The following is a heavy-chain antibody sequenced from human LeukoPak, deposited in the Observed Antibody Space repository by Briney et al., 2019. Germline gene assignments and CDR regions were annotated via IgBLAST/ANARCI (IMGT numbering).Heavy chain of an antibody. CDR2: IYYSGSI. V-gene: IGHV4-59*01. J-gene: IGHJ4*02. Sequence: SETLSLTCTVSGGSISSYYWSWIRQPPGKGLEWIGYIYYSGSINYNPSLKSRVTISVDTSKNQFSLKLGSVTAADTAVYYCARHDYGDYWGQGTLVTVSS. CDR1: GGSISSYY. CDR3: ARHDYGDY.